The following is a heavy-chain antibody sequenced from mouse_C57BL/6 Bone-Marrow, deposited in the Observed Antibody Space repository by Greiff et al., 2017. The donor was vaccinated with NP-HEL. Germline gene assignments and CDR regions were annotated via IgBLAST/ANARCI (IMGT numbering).Heavy chain of an antibody. CDR2: IYPRSGNT. CDR1: GYTFTSYG. CDR3: ARWVTTVVAYWYFDV. D-gene: IGHD1-1*01. V-gene: IGHV1-81*01. J-gene: IGHJ1*03. Sequence: VQLQQSGAELARPGASVKLSCKASGYTFTSYGISWVKQRTGQGLEWIGEIYPRSGNTYYNEKFKGKATLTADKSSSTAYMELRSLTSEDSAVYFCARWVTTVVAYWYFDVWGTGTTVTVTS.